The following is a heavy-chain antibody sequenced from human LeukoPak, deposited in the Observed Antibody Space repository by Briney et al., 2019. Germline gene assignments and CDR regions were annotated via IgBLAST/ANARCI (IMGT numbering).Heavy chain of an antibody. V-gene: IGHV3-30*04. J-gene: IGHJ4*02. D-gene: IGHD2-15*01. CDR2: ISYDGRNK. CDR3: ARASQGSCSGGSCHYYFDY. Sequence: GGSLRLSCAASGFTFSSYAMHWVRQAPGKGLEWVAVISYDGRNKYYADSVKGRFTISRDNSKNTLYLQMNSLRAEDTAVYYCARASQGSCSGGSCHYYFDYWGQGTLVTVSS. CDR1: GFTFSSYA.